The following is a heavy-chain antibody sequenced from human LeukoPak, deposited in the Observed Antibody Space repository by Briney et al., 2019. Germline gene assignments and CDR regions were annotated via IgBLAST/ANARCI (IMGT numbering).Heavy chain of an antibody. CDR3: ASCSGDCYQFDY. D-gene: IGHD2-21*02. CDR2: IYYSGST. Sequence: SETLSLTCTVSGGSISTYYWSWIRQPPGKGLEWIGYIYYSGSTNYNPSLKSRVTISVDTSKNQFSLKLSSVTAADTAVYYCASCSGDCYQFDYWGQGTLVTVSS. J-gene: IGHJ4*02. CDR1: GGSISTYY. V-gene: IGHV4-59*01.